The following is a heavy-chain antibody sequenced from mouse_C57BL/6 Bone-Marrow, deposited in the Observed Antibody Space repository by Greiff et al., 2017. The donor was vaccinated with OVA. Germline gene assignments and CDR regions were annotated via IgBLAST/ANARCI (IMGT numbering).Heavy chain of an antibody. CDR1: GYTFTSYW. CDR3: ATHYSNYVWAMDY. CDR2: IHPSDSDT. V-gene: IGHV1-74*01. J-gene: IGHJ4*01. Sequence: QVQLQQPGAELVKPGASVKVSCKASGYTFTSYWMHWVKQRPGQGLEWIGRIHPSDSDTNYNQKFKGKATLTVDKSSSTSYMLLSSLTSEYSAFYYCATHYSNYVWAMDYWGQGPSVTVSS. D-gene: IGHD2-5*01.